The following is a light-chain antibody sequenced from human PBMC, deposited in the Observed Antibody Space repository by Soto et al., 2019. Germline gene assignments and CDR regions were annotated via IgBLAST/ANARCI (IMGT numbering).Light chain of an antibody. CDR3: QQYNNWPTRNT. Sequence: EIVMTQSPATLSVSPGERATLSCRASQSVSSNLAWYQQKPGQAPRLLIYGASTRATGIPARFSGSGSGSEFTLTISTLQSEDFAVYYCQQYNNWPTRNTFGQGTQLQIK. J-gene: IGKJ2*01. CDR2: GAS. V-gene: IGKV3-15*01. CDR1: QSVSSN.